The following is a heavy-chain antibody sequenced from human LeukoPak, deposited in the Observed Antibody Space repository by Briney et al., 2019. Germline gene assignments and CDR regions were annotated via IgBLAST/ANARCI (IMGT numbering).Heavy chain of an antibody. J-gene: IGHJ4*02. CDR1: GFTFSSYW. Sequence: GGSLRLSCAASGFTFSSYWMTWVRQAPGKGLEWVANIKPDGSDQYYVDSVKGRFTISRDNAKNSLYLQMNSLRAEDTAVYYCARENFQYWAQGTLVTVSS. CDR3: ARENFQY. V-gene: IGHV3-7*04. CDR2: IKPDGSDQ.